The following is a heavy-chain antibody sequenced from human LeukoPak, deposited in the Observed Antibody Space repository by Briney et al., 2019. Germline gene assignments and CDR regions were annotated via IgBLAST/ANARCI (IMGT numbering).Heavy chain of an antibody. V-gene: IGHV1-8*01. CDR1: GYTFITYD. CDR3: ATSGGWLWYYYGMDV. D-gene: IGHD2-8*02. Sequence: ASVKVSCKTSGYTFITYDINWVRQATGQGLEWLGWMNPNSGNTGYAQKFQGRVIMTRNTSISTAYMELSSLRFDDTAVYYCATSGGWLWYYYGMDVWGQGTTVTVSS. J-gene: IGHJ6*02. CDR2: MNPNSGNT.